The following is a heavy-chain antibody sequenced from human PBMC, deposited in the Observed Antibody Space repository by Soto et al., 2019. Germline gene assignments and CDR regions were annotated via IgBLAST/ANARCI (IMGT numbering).Heavy chain of an antibody. CDR3: AKDRGSYGDYPTENWFDP. Sequence: GGSLRLSCAASGFTFSSYGMHWVRQAPGKGLEWVAVISYDGSNKYYADSVKGRFTISRDNSKNTLYLQINSLRVEAKAVYYCAKDRGSYGDYPTENWFDPWGKGTLVTVSS. J-gene: IGHJ5*02. CDR1: GFTFSSYG. V-gene: IGHV3-30*18. D-gene: IGHD4-17*01. CDR2: ISYDGSNK.